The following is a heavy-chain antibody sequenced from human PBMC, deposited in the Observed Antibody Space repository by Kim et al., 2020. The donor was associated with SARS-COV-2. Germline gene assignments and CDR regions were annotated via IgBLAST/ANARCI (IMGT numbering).Heavy chain of an antibody. Sequence: YADSGKARFTISRDNARNTLFLKMNSLRDEDTAVYYCARVGETTGYYFAYWGQGVLVTVSS. J-gene: IGHJ4*02. D-gene: IGHD3-9*01. V-gene: IGHV3-74*01. CDR3: ARVGETTGYYFAY.